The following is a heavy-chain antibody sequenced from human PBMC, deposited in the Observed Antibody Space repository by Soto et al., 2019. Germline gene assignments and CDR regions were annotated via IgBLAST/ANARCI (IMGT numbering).Heavy chain of an antibody. CDR1: GLSLRTTGVG. CDR2: LYWDDDK. J-gene: IGHJ6*02. Sequence: QVTLKESGPTLVKPTQTLTLTCTVSGLSLRTTGVGVGWVRQPPGKALEWLALLYWDDDKRYSPSLRSRLTIAKDISEKQVVRTMTNIDTVDTATYYCVQSRCGGDCLEIYSSHAYNGLDVWGQGTTVTVSS. D-gene: IGHD2-21*02. V-gene: IGHV2-5*02. CDR3: VQSRCGGDCLEIYSSHAYNGLDV.